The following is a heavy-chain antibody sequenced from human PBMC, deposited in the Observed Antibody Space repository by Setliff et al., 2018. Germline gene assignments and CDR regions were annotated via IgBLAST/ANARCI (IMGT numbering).Heavy chain of an antibody. J-gene: IGHJ5*02. CDR3: ARLEGFYNFWSGPPLNWFDP. Sequence: KASETLSLTCTVSGGSISSSSYYWGWIRQPPGKGLEWIGSIYYSGSTYYNPSLKSRVTISVDTSKNQFSLKLSSVTAADTAVYYCARLEGFYNFWSGPPLNWFDPWGQGTLVTVSS. D-gene: IGHD3-3*01. V-gene: IGHV4-39*07. CDR2: IYYSGST. CDR1: GGSISSSSYY.